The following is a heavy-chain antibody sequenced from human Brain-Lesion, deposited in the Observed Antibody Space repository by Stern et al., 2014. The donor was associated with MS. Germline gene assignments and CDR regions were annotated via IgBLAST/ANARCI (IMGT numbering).Heavy chain of an antibody. D-gene: IGHD3-3*01. CDR1: GFTFRSYD. V-gene: IGHV3-30*18. Sequence: VQLVESGGGVVQPGRSRRLSCAASGFTFRSYDLHWVRQAPGKGLEWVAPIPYDGSNKYYADSVKGRFTISRDNSKNTLLLQMNSLRTEDTAVYYCAKNPGGFTIDWGQGTLVTVSS. CDR2: IPYDGSNK. CDR3: AKNPGGFTID. J-gene: IGHJ4*02.